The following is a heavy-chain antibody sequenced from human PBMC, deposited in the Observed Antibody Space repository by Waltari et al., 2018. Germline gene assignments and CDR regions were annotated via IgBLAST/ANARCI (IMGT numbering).Heavy chain of an antibody. Sequence: QVQLVQSGAEVKKPGASVKVSCKASGYTFTSYYMHWVRQGPGQGLEWMGISNPSGGSTSYEQKFQGRVTMTRDTSTSTVYMELSSLRSEDTAVYYCASRGVGAYHAFDIWGQGTMVTVSS. CDR1: GYTFTSYY. CDR2: SNPSGGST. J-gene: IGHJ3*02. CDR3: ASRGVGAYHAFDI. V-gene: IGHV1-46*03. D-gene: IGHD1-26*01.